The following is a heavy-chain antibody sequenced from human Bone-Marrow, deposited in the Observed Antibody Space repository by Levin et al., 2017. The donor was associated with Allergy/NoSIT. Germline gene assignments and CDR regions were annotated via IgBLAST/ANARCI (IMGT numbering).Heavy chain of an antibody. CDR3: AKGTTVYFYYNGMDA. V-gene: IGHV3-23*01. D-gene: IGHD2/OR15-2a*01. J-gene: IGHJ6*02. Sequence: GGSLRLSCVVSGITFRSYAMNWVRRAPGKGLEWVSAMSGTTGSHYYADSVKGRFTISRDSSKNTLFLQMDSLRVEDTATYYCAKGTTVYFYYNGMDAWGQGTTVTVFS. CDR1: GITFRSYA. CDR2: MSGTTGSH.